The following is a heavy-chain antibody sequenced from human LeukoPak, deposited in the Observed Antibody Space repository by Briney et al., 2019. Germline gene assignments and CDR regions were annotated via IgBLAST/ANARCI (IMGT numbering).Heavy chain of an antibody. CDR1: GGSISSYY. J-gene: IGHJ4*02. Sequence: PSETLSLTCTVSGGSISSYYWSWIRQPAGKGLECIGRIYTSGSTNYNPSLKSRVTISVDKSKNQFSLKLSSVTAADTAVYYCAREGDGDYGYYFDYWGQGTLVTVSS. D-gene: IGHD4-17*01. CDR2: IYTSGST. CDR3: AREGDGDYGYYFDY. V-gene: IGHV4-4*07.